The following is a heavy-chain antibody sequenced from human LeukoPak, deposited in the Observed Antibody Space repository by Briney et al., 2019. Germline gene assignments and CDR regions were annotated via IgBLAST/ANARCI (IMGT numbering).Heavy chain of an antibody. CDR1: GGSFTGYY. CDR2: IIHSGST. CDR3: VRGYCSGGSCFRNNWFES. Sequence: SETLSLTCAVYGGSFTGYYWTWIRQPPGKGLEWIGEIIHSGSTTYNPSLKSRVTISVDTSKKQFSLGLTSVTAADTAVYYCVRGYCSGGSCFRNNWFESWGQGTLVTVSS. J-gene: IGHJ5*01. D-gene: IGHD2-15*01. V-gene: IGHV4-34*01.